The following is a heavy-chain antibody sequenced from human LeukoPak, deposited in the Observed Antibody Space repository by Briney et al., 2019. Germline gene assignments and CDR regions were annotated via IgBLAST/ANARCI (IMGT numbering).Heavy chain of an antibody. CDR1: GFTFSDYS. V-gene: IGHV3-48*01. D-gene: IGHD5-24*01. CDR2: IGIDSGNT. J-gene: IGHJ4*02. CDR3: ARDYKYAFDN. Sequence: PGGSLRLSCAASGFTFSDYSMNWVRQAPGKGREGISYIGIDSGNTNYADSVKGRFTIYGDKAKNSLYLQMNSLRVDDTAVYYCARDYKYAFDNWGQGTLVTVSS.